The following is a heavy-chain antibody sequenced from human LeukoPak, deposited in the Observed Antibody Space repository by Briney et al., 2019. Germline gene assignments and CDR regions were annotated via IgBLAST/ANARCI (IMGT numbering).Heavy chain of an antibody. V-gene: IGHV4-30-2*01. CDR1: GGSISSGGYS. J-gene: IGHJ3*02. D-gene: IGHD4-17*01. CDR3: ARHGDYGLNAFDI. Sequence: SETLSLTCAVSGGSISSGGYSWSWIRQPPGKGLEWIGYIYHSGSTYYNPSLKSRVPISVDRSKNQFSLKLSSVTAADTAVYYCARHGDYGLNAFDIWGQGTMVTVSS. CDR2: IYHSGST.